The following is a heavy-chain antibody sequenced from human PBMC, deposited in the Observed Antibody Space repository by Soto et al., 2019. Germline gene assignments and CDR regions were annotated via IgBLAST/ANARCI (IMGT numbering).Heavy chain of an antibody. D-gene: IGHD3-9*01. Sequence: ASVKVSCKVSGYTLTELSTHWVRQAPGKGLEWMGGFDPEDGETIYAQKFQGRVTMTEDTSTDTAYMELSSLRSEDTAVYYCATELGSDDILTGYYSDWGQGTLVTVSS. CDR1: GYTLTELS. V-gene: IGHV1-24*01. CDR2: FDPEDGET. CDR3: ATELGSDDILTGYYSD. J-gene: IGHJ4*02.